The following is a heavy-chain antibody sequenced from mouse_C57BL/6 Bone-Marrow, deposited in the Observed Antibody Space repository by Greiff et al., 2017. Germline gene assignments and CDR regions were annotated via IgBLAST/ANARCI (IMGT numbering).Heavy chain of an antibody. Sequence: VHLVESGAELAKPGASVKLSCKASGYTFTSYWMHWVKQRPGQGLEWIGYFNPSSGYTKYNQKFKDKATLTSDKSASTAYMQLSSLTYEDSAVYYCARWGTAFDYWVQSTTLTVSS. J-gene: IGHJ2*01. CDR2: FNPSSGYT. V-gene: IGHV1-7*01. CDR3: ARWGTAFDY. CDR1: GYTFTSYW. D-gene: IGHD3-3*01.